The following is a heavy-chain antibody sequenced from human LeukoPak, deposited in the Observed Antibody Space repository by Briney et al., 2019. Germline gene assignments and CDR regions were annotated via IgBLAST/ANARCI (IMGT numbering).Heavy chain of an antibody. Sequence: GGSLRLSCAASGLTFRKYWMAWVRQAPGRGLEWVATIAANGNDKDYEDALQCRFTISRDNTRNSLSLRIDSLRAEDTAQYYCAREVFFQFDNWGQGALVTVSS. V-gene: IGHV3-7*03. CDR1: GLTFRKYW. CDR2: IAANGNDK. J-gene: IGHJ4*02. CDR3: AREVFFQFDN.